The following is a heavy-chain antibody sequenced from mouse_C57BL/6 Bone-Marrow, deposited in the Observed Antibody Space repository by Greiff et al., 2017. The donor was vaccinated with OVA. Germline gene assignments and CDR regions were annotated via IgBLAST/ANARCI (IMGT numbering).Heavy chain of an antibody. CDR3: ARNFYYYGSPWYFDV. CDR2: INPNNGGT. J-gene: IGHJ1*03. CDR1: GYTFTDYY. V-gene: IGHV1-26*01. Sequence: EVQLQQSGPELVKPGASVKISCKASGYTFTDYYMNWVKQSHGKSLEWIGDINPNNGGTSYNQKFKGKATLTVDKSSSTAYMELRSLTSEDSAVYYCARNFYYYGSPWYFDVWGTGTTVTVSS. D-gene: IGHD1-1*01.